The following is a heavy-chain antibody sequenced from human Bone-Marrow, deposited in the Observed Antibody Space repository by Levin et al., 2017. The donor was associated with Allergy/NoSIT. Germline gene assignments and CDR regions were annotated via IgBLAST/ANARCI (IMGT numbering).Heavy chain of an antibody. J-gene: IGHJ4*01. V-gene: IGHV4-39*07. CDR1: GGSISRSPYY. CDR3: AREGTPQSWDY. Sequence: SETLSLTCTVSGGSISRSPYYWVWIRQPPGKGLEWIGSIYYIGNTYYNPSLKSRATISVDTSKNLFSLKLSSVTAADTAGYYCAREGTPQSWDYWGQGTLVTVSS. D-gene: IGHD1-14*01. CDR2: IYYIGNT.